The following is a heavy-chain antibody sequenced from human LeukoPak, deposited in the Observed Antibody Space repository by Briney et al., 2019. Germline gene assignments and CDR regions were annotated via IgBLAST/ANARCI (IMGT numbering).Heavy chain of an antibody. CDR3: VTSATNYGGLFDS. CDR1: GDTFNNYY. CDR2: INPSGTST. J-gene: IGHJ4*02. D-gene: IGHD4-23*01. V-gene: IGHV1-46*02. Sequence: ASVKVSCKASGDTFNNYYVNWVRQAPGQGPEWMGIINPSGTSTNYAQGFQDRLTMTRDTSTTTVYMELSSLRSEDTAVYYCVTSATNYGGLFDSWGQGTLVTVSS.